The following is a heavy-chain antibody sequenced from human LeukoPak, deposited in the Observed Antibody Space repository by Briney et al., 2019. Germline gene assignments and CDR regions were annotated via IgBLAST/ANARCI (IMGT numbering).Heavy chain of an antibody. V-gene: IGHV4-39*07. CDR3: AREVIAARHRSPNWFDP. D-gene: IGHD6-6*01. CDR1: GGSISSSSYY. J-gene: IGHJ5*02. CDR2: IYYSGST. Sequence: SETLSLTCTVSGGSISSSSYYWGWIRQPPGKGLEWIGSIYYSGSTYYNPSLKSRVTISVDTSKNQFSLKLSSVTAADTAVYYCAREVIAARHRSPNWFDPWGQGTLVTVSS.